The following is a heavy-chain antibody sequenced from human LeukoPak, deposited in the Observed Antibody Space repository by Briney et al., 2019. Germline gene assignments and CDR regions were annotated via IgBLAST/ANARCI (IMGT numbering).Heavy chain of an antibody. CDR3: ARHITVTYDAFDL. V-gene: IGHV4-30-4*01. D-gene: IGHD6-19*01. CDR1: GGSISSGDYY. J-gene: IGHJ3*01. Sequence: SETLSLTCTVSGGSISSGDYYWRWIRQPPGKGLEWIGYIYYSGSTYYNPSLKSRVTISVDTSKNQFSLKLSSVTAADTAVYYCARHITVTYDAFDLWGRGTMVTVSS. CDR2: IYYSGST.